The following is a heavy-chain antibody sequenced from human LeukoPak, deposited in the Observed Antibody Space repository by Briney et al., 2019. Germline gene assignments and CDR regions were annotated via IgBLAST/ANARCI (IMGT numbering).Heavy chain of an antibody. CDR2: ISGSGGST. J-gene: IGHJ5*02. V-gene: IGHV3-23*01. CDR1: GFTFSSYA. CDR3: AAPPMVRGVIAGWFDP. D-gene: IGHD3-10*01. Sequence: GGSLRLSCAASGFTFSSYAMSWVRQAPGKGLEWVSAISGSGGSTYYADSVKGRFTISRDNSKNTLYLQMNSLRAEDTAVYYYAAPPMVRGVIAGWFDPWGQGTLVTVSS.